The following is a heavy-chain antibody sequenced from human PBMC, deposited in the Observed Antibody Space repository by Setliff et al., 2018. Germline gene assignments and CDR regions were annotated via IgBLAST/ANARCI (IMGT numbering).Heavy chain of an antibody. D-gene: IGHD3-16*01. J-gene: IGHJ6*03. V-gene: IGHV4-38-2*02. Sequence: PSETLSLTCTVSGYSISSGYIWGWIRQSPGKGLEWVGNIGHTGSINYNPSLKSRLTISRDTSKNQVSLKLNSVTATDTAVYYCARQYYNYIWGSSDYYYYMDVWGKGTTVTVSS. CDR1: GYSISSGYI. CDR3: ARQYYNYIWGSSDYYYYMDV. CDR2: IGHTGSI.